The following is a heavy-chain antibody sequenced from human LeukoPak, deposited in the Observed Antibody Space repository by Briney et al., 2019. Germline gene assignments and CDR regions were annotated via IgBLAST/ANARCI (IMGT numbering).Heavy chain of an antibody. V-gene: IGHV4-59*01. Sequence: PSETLSLTCTVSGGSIISYYWSWIRQPPGKGLEWIGYIYYSGSTNYNPSLKSRVTISVDTSKNQFSLKLSSVTAADTAVYYCAREQPGAWCYYYMDVWGKGTTVTVSS. CDR3: AREQPGAWCYYYMDV. J-gene: IGHJ6*03. D-gene: IGHD2-8*02. CDR2: IYYSGST. CDR1: GGSIISYY.